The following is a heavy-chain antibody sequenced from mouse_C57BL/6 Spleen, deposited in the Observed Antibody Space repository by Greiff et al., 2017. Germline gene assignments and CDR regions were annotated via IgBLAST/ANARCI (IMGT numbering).Heavy chain of an antibody. J-gene: IGHJ1*03. CDR1: GYTFTDYY. D-gene: IGHD2-1*01. CDR3: AEDGNEGYFDV. CDR2: IYPGSGNT. Sequence: QVQLQQSGAELVRPGASVKLSCKASGYTFTDYYINWVKQRPGQGLEWIARIYPGSGNTYYNEKFKGKATLTAEKSSSTAYMQLSSLTSEDSAVYFCAEDGNEGYFDVWGTGTTVTVSS. V-gene: IGHV1-76*01.